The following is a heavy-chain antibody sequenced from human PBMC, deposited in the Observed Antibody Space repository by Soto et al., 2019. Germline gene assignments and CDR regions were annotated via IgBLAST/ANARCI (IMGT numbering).Heavy chain of an antibody. CDR2: ISSSGSTI. Sequence: GGSLRLSCAASGFTFSDYYMSWIRQAPGKGLEWVSYISSSGSTIYYADSVKGRFTISRDNAKNSLYLQMNSLRAEDTAVYYCARTDILTNNWFDPWGQGTLVTVSS. CDR3: ARTDILTNNWFDP. D-gene: IGHD3-9*01. J-gene: IGHJ5*02. CDR1: GFTFSDYY. V-gene: IGHV3-11*01.